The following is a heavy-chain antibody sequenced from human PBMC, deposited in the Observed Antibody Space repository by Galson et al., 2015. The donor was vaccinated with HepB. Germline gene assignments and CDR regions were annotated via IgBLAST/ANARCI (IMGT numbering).Heavy chain of an antibody. CDR2: IRYDGSNK. Sequence: SLRLSCAASGFTFSSYGMHWVRQAPGKGLEWVAFIRYDGSNKYYADSVKGRFTISRDNSKNTLYLQMNSLRAEDTAVYYCAKDPIWFGELYPDYWGQGTLVTVSS. CDR3: AKDPIWFGELYPDY. J-gene: IGHJ4*02. V-gene: IGHV3-30*02. D-gene: IGHD3-10*01. CDR1: GFTFSSYG.